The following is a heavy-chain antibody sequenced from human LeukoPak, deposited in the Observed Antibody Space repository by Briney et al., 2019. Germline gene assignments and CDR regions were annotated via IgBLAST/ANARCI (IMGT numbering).Heavy chain of an antibody. CDR1: GGSISSYY. CDR2: IYYSGST. Sequence: SETLSLTCTVSGGSISSYYWSWIRLPPGKGLEWIGYIYYSGSTNYNPSLKSRVTISVDTSKNQFSLKLSSVTAADTAVYYCARIAAADHDAFDIWGQGTMVTVSS. J-gene: IGHJ3*02. CDR3: ARIAAADHDAFDI. V-gene: IGHV4-59*01. D-gene: IGHD6-13*01.